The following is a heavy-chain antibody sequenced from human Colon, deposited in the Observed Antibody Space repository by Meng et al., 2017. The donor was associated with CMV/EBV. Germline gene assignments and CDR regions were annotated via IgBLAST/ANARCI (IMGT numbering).Heavy chain of an antibody. D-gene: IGHD3-16*01. Sequence: ASVKVSCKASGYTFTSYYMHWVRQAPGQGLEWMGIINPSGGSTSYAQKFQGRVTMTRDTSTSTVYMDLTTLRLDDTAVYFCARSSVMATPGGNVRSAPEIWGQGTMVTVSS. J-gene: IGHJ3*02. CDR1: GYTFTSYY. CDR3: ARSSVMATPGGNVRSAPEI. V-gene: IGHV1-46*01. CDR2: INPSGGST.